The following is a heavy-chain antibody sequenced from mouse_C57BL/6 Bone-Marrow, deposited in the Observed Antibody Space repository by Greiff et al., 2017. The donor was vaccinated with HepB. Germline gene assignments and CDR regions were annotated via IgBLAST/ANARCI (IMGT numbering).Heavy chain of an antibody. J-gene: IGHJ3*01. V-gene: IGHV1-50*01. Sequence: QVQLQQPGAELVKPGASVKLSCKASGYTFTSYWMQWVKQRPGKGLEWIGEIDPSDSYTNYNQKFKGKATLTVDTSSITAYMQLSRLTSEDSAVYYCARGYYGRAYWGQGTLVTVSA. CDR2: IDPSDSYT. CDR3: ARGYYGRAY. CDR1: GYTFTSYW. D-gene: IGHD1-1*01.